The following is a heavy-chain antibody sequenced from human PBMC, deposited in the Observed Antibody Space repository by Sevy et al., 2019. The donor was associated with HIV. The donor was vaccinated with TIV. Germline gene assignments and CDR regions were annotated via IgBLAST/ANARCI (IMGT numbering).Heavy chain of an antibody. D-gene: IGHD2-21*02. CDR2: RWYGGTIN. V-gene: IGHV3-33*08. Sequence: GGSLRLSCAASGSTFSSYVIHGFRQAPGKGREGVALRWYGGTINYYADSVKGRLTISRDNSKDTLFLQMNSLTPEDTAVYYCARGGGYCGGDCYSIDYWGQGALVTVSS. CDR3: ARGGGYCGGDCYSIDY. CDR1: GSTFSSYV. J-gene: IGHJ4*02.